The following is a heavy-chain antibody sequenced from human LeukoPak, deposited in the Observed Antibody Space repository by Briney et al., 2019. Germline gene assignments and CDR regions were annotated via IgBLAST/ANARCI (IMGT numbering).Heavy chain of an antibody. V-gene: IGHV3-15*07. CDR1: GFTFSNAW. J-gene: IGHJ4*02. Sequence: PGGSLRLSCAASGFTFSNAWMNWVRQAPGKGLEWVGRIKSKADGGTTDHAAPVKGRFTISRDDSKNTLYLQMNSLETEDTAVYYCAKSSGTYYPFDYWGQGTLVTVSS. D-gene: IGHD1-26*01. CDR3: AKSSGTYYPFDY. CDR2: IKSKADGGTT.